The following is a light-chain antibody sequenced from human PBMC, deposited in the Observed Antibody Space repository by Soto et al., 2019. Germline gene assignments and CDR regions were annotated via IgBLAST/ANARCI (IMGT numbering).Light chain of an antibody. V-gene: IGKV3-11*01. CDR3: QQSSNWPPYT. Sequence: EMVLTQSPATLSLSPGERATLSCRASQSVSSYLAWYQQKPGQAPRLLIYDASNRANGVPARFSGSGSGTDFTLTISSLEPADFAVYYCQQSSNWPPYTFGQGTKLAIK. CDR1: QSVSSY. J-gene: IGKJ2*01. CDR2: DAS.